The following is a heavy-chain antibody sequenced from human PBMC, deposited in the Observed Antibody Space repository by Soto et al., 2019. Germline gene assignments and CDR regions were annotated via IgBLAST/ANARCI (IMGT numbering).Heavy chain of an antibody. Sequence: PSETLSLTCTVSGGSISSYYWSWIRQPPGKGLEWIGYIYYSGSTNYNPSLKSRVTISVDTSKNQFSLKLSSVTAADTAVYYCARSRYSSSWYYFDYWGQGTLVTVSS. CDR3: ARSRYSSSWYYFDY. D-gene: IGHD6-13*01. CDR1: GGSISSYY. CDR2: IYYSGST. J-gene: IGHJ4*02. V-gene: IGHV4-59*01.